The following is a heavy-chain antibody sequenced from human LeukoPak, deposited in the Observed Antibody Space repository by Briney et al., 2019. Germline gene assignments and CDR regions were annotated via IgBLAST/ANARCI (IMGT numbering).Heavy chain of an antibody. CDR3: ATDRGY. D-gene: IGHD3-10*01. CDR1: GYTLTQLF. V-gene: IGHV1-24*01. Sequence: SSVNVSCKVSGYTLTQLFMHWVRQAAGKGIEWMGGFDPEDSKTVYAQKFQGRVTMTEDTSTDTAYVELSSLRSEDTAVFYCATDRGYWGQGTLVTVSS. CDR2: FDPEDSKT. J-gene: IGHJ4*02.